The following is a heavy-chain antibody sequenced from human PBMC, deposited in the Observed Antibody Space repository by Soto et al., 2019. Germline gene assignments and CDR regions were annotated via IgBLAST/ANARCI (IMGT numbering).Heavy chain of an antibody. CDR3: ARGGYGDY. Sequence: QVHLVQSGAEVKKPGASVKVSCKGSGYGFTTYGITWVRQAPGQGLEWMAWISAHNGNTNYAQKVQGRVTVTRDTSTSTAYMELRSLRSEDTTVYDCARGGYGDYWGQGALVTVSS. J-gene: IGHJ4*02. D-gene: IGHD1-1*01. V-gene: IGHV1-18*01. CDR2: ISAHNGNT. CDR1: GYGFTTYG.